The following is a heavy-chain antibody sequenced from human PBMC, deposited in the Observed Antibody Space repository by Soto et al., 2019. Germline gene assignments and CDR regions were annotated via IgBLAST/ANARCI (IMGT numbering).Heavy chain of an antibody. D-gene: IGHD2-15*01. CDR1: GGSFSGYY. Sequence: SETLSLTCAVYGGSFSGYYWSWIRQPPGKGLEWIGEINHSGSTNYNPSLKSRVTISVDTSKNQFSLKLSSVTAADTAVYYCARGYCSGGSCYTYYMDVWGKGTTVTVSS. J-gene: IGHJ6*03. V-gene: IGHV4-34*01. CDR3: ARGYCSGGSCYTYYMDV. CDR2: INHSGST.